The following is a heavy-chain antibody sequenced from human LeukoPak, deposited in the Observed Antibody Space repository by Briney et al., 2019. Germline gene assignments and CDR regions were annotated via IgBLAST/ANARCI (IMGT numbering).Heavy chain of an antibody. D-gene: IGHD2-2*01. J-gene: IGHJ3*02. Sequence: GGSLRHSCAASGFTFSSYAMSWVRQAPGKGLEWVSAISGSGGSTYYADSVKGRFTISRDNSKNTLYLQMNSLRAEDTAVYYCAKDRLVESYALYIWGKGKMVTVSS. CDR3: AKDRLVESYALYI. CDR2: ISGSGGST. CDR1: GFTFSSYA. V-gene: IGHV3-23*01.